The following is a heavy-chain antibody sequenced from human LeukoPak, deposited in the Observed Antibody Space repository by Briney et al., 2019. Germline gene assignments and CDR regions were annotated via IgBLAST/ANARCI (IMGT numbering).Heavy chain of an antibody. D-gene: IGHD3-9*01. V-gene: IGHV4-59*08. CDR2: IYYSGST. CDR1: GGSISSHY. Sequence: SETLSLTCTVSGGSISSHYWSWIRQPPGMGLEWIGYIYYSGSTNYNPSLKSRVTISVDTSKNQFSLKLSSVTAADTAVYYCARHAVLRYFDWLSPHFDCWGQGTLVTVSS. CDR3: ARHAVLRYFDWLSPHFDC. J-gene: IGHJ4*02.